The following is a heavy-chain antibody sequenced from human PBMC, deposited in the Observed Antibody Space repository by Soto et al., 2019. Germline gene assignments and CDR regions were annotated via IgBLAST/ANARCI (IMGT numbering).Heavy chain of an antibody. CDR3: ARLKGSYLRYGMDV. D-gene: IGHD3-16*02. CDR2: IYYSGST. Sequence: PSETLSLTCTVSGGSISSYYWSWIRQPPGKGLEWIGYIYYSGSTNYNPSLKSRVTISVNTSKNKISLKLSSVTAADTAVYYCARLKGSYLRYGMDVWGQGTTVTVSS. CDR1: GGSISSYY. J-gene: IGHJ6*02. V-gene: IGHV4-59*08.